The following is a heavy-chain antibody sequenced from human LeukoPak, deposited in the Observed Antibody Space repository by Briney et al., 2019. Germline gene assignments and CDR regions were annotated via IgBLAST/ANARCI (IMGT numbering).Heavy chain of an antibody. CDR3: AKQIAVAGPYDY. J-gene: IGHJ4*02. CDR2: IYPGDSDT. CDR1: GYRFTSYW. Sequence: GESLKISCKGSGYRFTSYWIGWVRQMPGKGLEWMGIIYPGDSDTRYSPSFQGQVTISADKSISTASLQWSSLKASNTAIYYCAKQIAVAGPYDYCGQGTLVTVSS. V-gene: IGHV5-51*01. D-gene: IGHD6-19*01.